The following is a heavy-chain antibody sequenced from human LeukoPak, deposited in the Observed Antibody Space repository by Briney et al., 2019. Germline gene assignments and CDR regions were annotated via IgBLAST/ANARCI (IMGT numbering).Heavy chain of an antibody. CDR3: AREKYYYDSSGPDY. CDR2: ISSSSSYI. CDR1: GFTFSSYS. D-gene: IGHD3-22*01. V-gene: IGHV3-21*01. Sequence: PGGSLRLSCAASGFTFSSYSMNWVRQAPGKGLEWVSSISSSSSYIYYADPVKGRFTISRDNAKNSLYLQMNSLRAEDTAVYYCAREKYYYDSSGPDYWGQGTLVTVSS. J-gene: IGHJ4*02.